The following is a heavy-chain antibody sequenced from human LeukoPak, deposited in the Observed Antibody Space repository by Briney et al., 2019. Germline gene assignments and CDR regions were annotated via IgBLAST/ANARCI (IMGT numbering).Heavy chain of an antibody. D-gene: IGHD3-22*01. CDR2: VHYSGST. J-gene: IGHJ5*02. CDR1: GVSVSSSTYY. V-gene: IGHV4-31*03. CDR3: TKYYYDTSGYSNWFDP. Sequence: SETLSLTCTVSGVSVSSSTYYWSWIRQHPGTGLEWIGYVHYSGSTYYNPSLKSRVTISVDTSKNQFSLRLSSVTASDTAVYYCTKYYYDTSGYSNWFDPWGQGTLVTVSS.